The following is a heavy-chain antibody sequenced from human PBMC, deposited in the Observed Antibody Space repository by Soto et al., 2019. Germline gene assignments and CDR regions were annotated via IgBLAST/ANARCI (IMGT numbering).Heavy chain of an antibody. V-gene: IGHV3-11*06. J-gene: IGHJ4*02. D-gene: IGHD3-22*01. CDR3: ARATGYYHTSGSDS. Sequence: PGGSLRLSCAASGFTFSDYYMSWIRQAPGKGLEWISYISSNSNYKNHADSVRGRFTISRDNAKNSLYLQMNGLRAEDTAVYYWARATGYYHTSGSDSWGQGTLVTVSS. CDR1: GFTFSDYY. CDR2: ISSNSNYK.